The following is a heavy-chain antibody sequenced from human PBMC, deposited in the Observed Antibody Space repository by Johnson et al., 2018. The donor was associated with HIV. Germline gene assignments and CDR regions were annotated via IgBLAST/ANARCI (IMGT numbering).Heavy chain of an antibody. CDR1: GFTFRNYD. J-gene: IGHJ3*02. CDR2: ISYDGSNK. Sequence: QVQLVESGGGLVQPGGSLRLSCAASGFTFRNYDLHWVRQAPGKGLEWVAVISYDGSNKYYADSVKGRFTIARDNAKNTLFLEMKSLRAEDTAVYYCARGVPFGVVRLGYRAFDIWGQGTMVTVSS. V-gene: IGHV3-30*03. D-gene: IGHD3-3*01. CDR3: ARGVPFGVVRLGYRAFDI.